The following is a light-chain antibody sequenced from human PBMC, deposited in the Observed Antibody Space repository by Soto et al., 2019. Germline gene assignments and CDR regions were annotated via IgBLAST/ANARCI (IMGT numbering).Light chain of an antibody. V-gene: IGKV3-20*01. Sequence: EIVLTQSPGTLSLSPGERATLSCRASQSVSSNYLVWYQQKPGQAPRLLIHGASSRATGIPDRFSSSGSETDFTLTISRLEPEDFVVYYCQQDGSSPPWTFGQGTKVEIK. CDR3: QQDGSSPPWT. CDR1: QSVSSNY. CDR2: GAS. J-gene: IGKJ1*01.